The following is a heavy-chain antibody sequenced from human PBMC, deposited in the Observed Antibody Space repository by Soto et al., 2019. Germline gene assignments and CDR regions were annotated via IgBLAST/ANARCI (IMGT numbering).Heavy chain of an antibody. J-gene: IGHJ4*02. V-gene: IGHV4-39*01. D-gene: IGHD3-10*01. Sequence: SETLSLTCTVSGCSISSSSYYWGWIRQPPGKGLEWIGSIYYSGSTYYNPSLKSRVTISVDTSKNQFSLKLSSVTAADTAVYYCARHLVRHHRFGESSKYYFDYWGQGTLVT. CDR3: ARHLVRHHRFGESSKYYFDY. CDR2: IYYSGST. CDR1: GCSISSSSYY.